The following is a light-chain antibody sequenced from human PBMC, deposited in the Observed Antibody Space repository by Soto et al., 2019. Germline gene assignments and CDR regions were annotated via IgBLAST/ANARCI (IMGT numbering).Light chain of an antibody. J-gene: IGLJ3*02. Sequence: QAVVTQEPSFSVSPGRTVTLTCGLSSGSVSTSYYPSWYQQTPGQAPRTLIYNTNTRSSGVPDGFSGSILGNKAALTITGAQADDESDYYCVLYMSSGTWVFGRGTKVTVL. CDR2: NTN. V-gene: IGLV8-61*01. CDR3: VLYMSSGTWV. CDR1: SGSVSTSYY.